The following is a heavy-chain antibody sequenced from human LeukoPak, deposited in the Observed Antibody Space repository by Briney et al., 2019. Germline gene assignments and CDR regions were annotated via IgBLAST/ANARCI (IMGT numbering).Heavy chain of an antibody. J-gene: IGHJ6*03. V-gene: IGHV4-34*01. D-gene: IGHD1-26*01. CDR3: ARLRSGSYLNYYYYMDV. CDR2: INHSGST. CDR1: GGSFSGYY. Sequence: SETLSLTCAVYGGSFSGYYWGWIRQPPGKGLEWIGEINHSGSTNYNPSLKSRVTISVDTSKNQFSLKLSSVTAADTAVYYCARLRSGSYLNYYYYMDVWGKGTTVTISS.